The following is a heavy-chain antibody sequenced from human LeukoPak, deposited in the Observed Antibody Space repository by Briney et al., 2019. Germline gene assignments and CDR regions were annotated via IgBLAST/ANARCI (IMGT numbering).Heavy chain of an antibody. D-gene: IGHD3-9*01. CDR3: ARHRGPCDVLTTYFNYMDV. Sequence: SETLSLTCTVSGYSIDSSSYYWGWIRLPPGKGLEWIGSLYYSGSTYYNPSLKSRVTISVDTSKNQFSLRLNSVTAADTAVYYCARHRGPCDVLTTYFNYMDVWGQGTTVTVSS. CDR1: GYSIDSSSYY. V-gene: IGHV4-39*01. CDR2: LYYSGST. J-gene: IGHJ6*03.